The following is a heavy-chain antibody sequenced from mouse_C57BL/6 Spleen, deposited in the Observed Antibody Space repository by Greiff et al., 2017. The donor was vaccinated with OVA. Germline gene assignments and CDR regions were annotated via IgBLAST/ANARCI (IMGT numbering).Heavy chain of an antibody. CDR3: AREARYSFAY. CDR1: GYTFTDYY. D-gene: IGHD1-1*01. V-gene: IGHV1-26*01. CDR2: INPNNGGT. Sequence: VQLQQSGPELVKPGASVKISCKASGYTFTDYYMNWVKQSHGKSLEWIGDINPNNGGTSYNQKFKGKATLTVDKSSSTAYMELRSLTSEDSAVYYCAREARYSFAYWGQGTLVTVSA. J-gene: IGHJ3*01.